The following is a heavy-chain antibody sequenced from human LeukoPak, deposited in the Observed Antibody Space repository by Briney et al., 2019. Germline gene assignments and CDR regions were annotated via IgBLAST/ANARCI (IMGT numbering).Heavy chain of an antibody. CDR2: INPSGGST. V-gene: IGHV1-46*01. CDR1: GYTFTSYY. CDR3: ARDVVRGAIRGFFDP. D-gene: IGHD3-10*01. J-gene: IGHJ5*02. Sequence: PGASVKVSCKASGYTFTSYYLHWVRQAPGQGLEWMGIINPSGGSTSYAQKFQDRVTMTRDTSTNTVYMELSSLRSEDTAVYFCARDVVRGAIRGFFDPWGQGTLVTVSS.